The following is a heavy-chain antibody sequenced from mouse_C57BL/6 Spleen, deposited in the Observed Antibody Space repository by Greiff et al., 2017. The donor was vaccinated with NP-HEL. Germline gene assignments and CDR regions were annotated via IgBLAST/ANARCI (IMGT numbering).Heavy chain of an antibody. D-gene: IGHD2-4*01. V-gene: IGHV1-4*01. J-gene: IGHJ2*01. CDR1: GYTFTSYT. CDR3: ARAGDYIYLDY. Sequence: QVQLQQSGAELARPGASVKMSCKASGYTFTSYTMHWVKQRPGQGLEWIGYINPSSGYPKYNQKFKDKATLTADKSSSTAYMQLSSLTSEDDAVYYCARAGDYIYLDYWGQGTTLTVSS. CDR2: INPSSGYP.